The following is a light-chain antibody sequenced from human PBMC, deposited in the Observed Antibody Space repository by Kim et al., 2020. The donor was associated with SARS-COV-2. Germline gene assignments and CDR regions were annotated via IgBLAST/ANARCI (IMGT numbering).Light chain of an antibody. CDR3: QAWDTSTTYV. J-gene: IGLJ1*01. CDR2: QDN. V-gene: IGLV3-1*01. Sequence: SYELTQPPSVSVSPGQTASITCSGDKLGDKHACWYQQKSGQSPVLVIYQDNKRPSGIPERFSGSNSGNTATLTISGTQAMDEADYYCQAWDTSTTYVFGT. CDR1: KLGDKH.